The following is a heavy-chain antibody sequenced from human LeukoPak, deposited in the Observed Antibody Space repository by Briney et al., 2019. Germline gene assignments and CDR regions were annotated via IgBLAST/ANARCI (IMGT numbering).Heavy chain of an antibody. D-gene: IGHD5-18*01. CDR3: AKDREHSYGYYFDY. Sequence: SETLSLTCTVSGGSISSSSYYWGWIRQPPGKGLEWIGSIYYSGSTYYNPSLKSRVTISVDTSKNQFSLKLSSVTAADTAVYYCAKDREHSYGYYFDYWGQGTLVTVSS. CDR2: IYYSGST. CDR1: GGSISSSSYY. J-gene: IGHJ4*02. V-gene: IGHV4-39*07.